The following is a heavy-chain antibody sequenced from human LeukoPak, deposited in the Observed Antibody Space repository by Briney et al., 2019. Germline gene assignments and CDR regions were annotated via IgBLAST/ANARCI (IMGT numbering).Heavy chain of an antibody. Sequence: PAGSLRLSCAASGFTFSNYGMHCVRQAPGKGLEWVAGISEDGINKYYADSVKARFTISRDNSNNTLFLQMNNLRADDTAVYYCAKDRETTASGTFDYWGQGALVTVSS. CDR1: GFTFSNYG. J-gene: IGHJ4*02. CDR3: AKDRETTASGTFDY. D-gene: IGHD6-13*01. V-gene: IGHV3-30*18. CDR2: ISEDGINK.